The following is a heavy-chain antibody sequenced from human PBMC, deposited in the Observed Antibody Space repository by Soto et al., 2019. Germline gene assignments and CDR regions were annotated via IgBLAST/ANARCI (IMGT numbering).Heavy chain of an antibody. J-gene: IGHJ5*02. D-gene: IGHD1-26*01. CDR3: VRHTGLGAYDWLDP. CDR2: IHYSGST. Sequence: QVQLQESGPGLVKPSETLSLTCIVSGGSISGYYWNWIRQSPGKGLEWIGHIHYSGSTDYNPSLKSRVIISLDTSKKQFSLKLDSVTAADTAVYYCVRHTGLGAYDWLDPWGQGTLVTVSS. V-gene: IGHV4-59*08. CDR1: GGSISGYY.